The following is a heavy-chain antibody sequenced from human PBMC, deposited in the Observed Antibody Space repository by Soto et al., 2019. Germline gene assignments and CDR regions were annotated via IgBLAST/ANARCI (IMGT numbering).Heavy chain of an antibody. CDR1: GLTVSSNY. CDR2: IYSGGNS. D-gene: IGHD3-10*01. Sequence: EVQLVESGGDLIQPGGSLRLSCVASGLTVSSNYISWVSQAPGQGLEWVSLIYSGGNSVYEDSLKDRFTIYRDDSRHTVFLHMYSLRAEDTAVYYCATSKTRMGQFGTDVWGQGSTVTVSS. CDR3: ATSKTRMGQFGTDV. V-gene: IGHV3-53*01. J-gene: IGHJ6*01.